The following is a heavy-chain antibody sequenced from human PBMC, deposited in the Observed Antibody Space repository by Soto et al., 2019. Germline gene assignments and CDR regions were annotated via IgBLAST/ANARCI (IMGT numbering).Heavy chain of an antibody. CDR2: ISPGSDNT. J-gene: IGHJ4*02. Sequence: QVQLVESGGGLVKSGGSLRLSCAVSGFTFSDYYRNWLRQAPGKGLEWISYISPGSDNTKYADSVKGRCTISRDNAKKSLYLQISSLKAKDTDVYYCARITLYFFDSWGQGILVTVSS. CDR1: GFTFSDYY. V-gene: IGHV3-11*05. CDR3: ARITLYFFDS. D-gene: IGHD3-10*01.